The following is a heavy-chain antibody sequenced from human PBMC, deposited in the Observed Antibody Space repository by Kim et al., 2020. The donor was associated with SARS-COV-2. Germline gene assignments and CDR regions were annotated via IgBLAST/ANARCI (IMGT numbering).Heavy chain of an antibody. J-gene: IGHJ5*02. Sequence: GGSLRLSCAASGFTFSSYSMNWVRQAPGKGLEWVSSISSSSSYIYYADSVKGRFTISRDNAKNSLYLQMNSLRAEDTAVYYCARVCCVWFGEGNWFDPWGQGTLVTVSS. D-gene: IGHD3-10*01. CDR3: ARVCCVWFGEGNWFDP. CDR1: GFTFSSYS. V-gene: IGHV3-21*01. CDR2: ISSSSSYI.